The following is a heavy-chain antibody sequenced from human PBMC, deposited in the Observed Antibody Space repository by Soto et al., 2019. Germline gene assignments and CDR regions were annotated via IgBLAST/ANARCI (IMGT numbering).Heavy chain of an antibody. J-gene: IGHJ5*02. CDR2: ISGSGFKK. CDR1: GFIFENFG. Sequence: SXRLSWAASGFIFENFGMSWVRQAPGKGLEWISSISGSGFKKYYADSVKGRFTISRDNSKSTVYLELNNLSAEDTAVYHCAKNQGVELVPLATVDWFDPWGQGSVVTVSS. CDR3: AKNQGVELVPLATVDWFDP. V-gene: IGHV3-23*01. D-gene: IGHD1-26*01.